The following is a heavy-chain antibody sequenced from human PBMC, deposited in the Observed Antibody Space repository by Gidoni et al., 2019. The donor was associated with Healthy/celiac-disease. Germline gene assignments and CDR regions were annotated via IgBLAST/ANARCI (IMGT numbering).Heavy chain of an antibody. Sequence: QVQLQESGPGLVKPSETLSLTCTGPGGSISSYYWSWIRQPPGKGLEWIGYIYYSGSTNYNPSLKSRVTISVDTSKNQFSLKLSSVTAADTAVYYCARVRYYGSGSSRPTNWFDPWGQGTLVTVSS. V-gene: IGHV4-59*01. D-gene: IGHD3-10*01. CDR2: IYYSGST. J-gene: IGHJ5*02. CDR3: ARVRYYGSGSSRPTNWFDP. CDR1: GGSISSYY.